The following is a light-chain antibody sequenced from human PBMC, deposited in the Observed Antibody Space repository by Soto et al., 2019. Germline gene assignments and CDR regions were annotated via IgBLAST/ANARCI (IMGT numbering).Light chain of an antibody. Sequence: EIVLTQSPGTLPLSPGERATLSCRASQTVSRSALAWYQQKPGQAPRLLIYGASNRATGIPDRFSGSGSGTDFTLTISRLEPEDFEVYYCQQYGNSPFTFGGGTKVDIK. V-gene: IGKV3-20*01. CDR1: QTVSRSA. CDR3: QQYGNSPFT. J-gene: IGKJ4*01. CDR2: GAS.